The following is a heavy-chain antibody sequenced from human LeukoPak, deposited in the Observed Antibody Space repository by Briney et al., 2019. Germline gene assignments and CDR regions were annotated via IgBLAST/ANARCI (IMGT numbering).Heavy chain of an antibody. CDR3: ASTSGWYRLVGAFDI. CDR2: ISYSGSL. Sequence: SETLSLTCTVSGDSISSYYWSWIRQPPGKGLEWIGYISYSGSLNYNPSLKSRVTISVDTSKNQFSLKLSSVTAADTAVYYCASTSGWYRLVGAFDIWGQGTMVTVSS. V-gene: IGHV4-59*12. CDR1: GDSISSYY. J-gene: IGHJ3*02. D-gene: IGHD6-19*01.